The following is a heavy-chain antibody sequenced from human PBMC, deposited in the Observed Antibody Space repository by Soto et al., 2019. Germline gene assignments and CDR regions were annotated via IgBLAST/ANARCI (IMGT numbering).Heavy chain of an antibody. D-gene: IGHD3-22*01. Sequence: QVQLVESGGGVVQPGRSLRLSCAASGFTFSSYGMHWVRQAPGKGLGWVAVIWYDGSNKYYADSVKGRFTISRDNSKNTLYLPMNSLGAEDTAVYYCARDRENYYESSGYGDYWGQGSLVTVSS. J-gene: IGHJ4*02. CDR2: IWYDGSNK. CDR1: GFTFSSYG. V-gene: IGHV3-33*01. CDR3: ARDRENYYESSGYGDY.